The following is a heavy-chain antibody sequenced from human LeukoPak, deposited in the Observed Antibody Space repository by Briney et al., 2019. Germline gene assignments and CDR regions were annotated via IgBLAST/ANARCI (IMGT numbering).Heavy chain of an antibody. V-gene: IGHV3-23*01. J-gene: IGHJ4*02. CDR3: AKRVGGVNNFDY. D-gene: IGHD3-16*01. CDR1: GFTFSSYA. CDR2: ISGSGGTT. Sequence: PGGSLRLSCAASGFTFSSYAMTWVRQAQGKGLEWVSVISGSGGTTYYADSVKGRFTISRDNSKNMLYLQMNSLRAEDTAVYYCAKRVGGVNNFDYWGQGTLVTVSS.